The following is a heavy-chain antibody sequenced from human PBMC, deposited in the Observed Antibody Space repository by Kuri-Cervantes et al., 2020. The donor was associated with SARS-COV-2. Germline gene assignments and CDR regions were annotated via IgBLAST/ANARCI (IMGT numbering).Heavy chain of an antibody. CDR1: GFTFSSYG. V-gene: IGHV3-64D*06. CDR3: FSSCCSRGDY. Sequence: GGSLRLSCSASGFTFSSYGMHWVRQAPGKGLEYVSSISSNGATYYAGSVEGIFTISRDYTKNTMYLQKSSLITEDTAIYHCFSSCCSRGDYWGHGTLITVSS. D-gene: IGHD2-2*01. J-gene: IGHJ4*01. CDR2: ISSNGAT.